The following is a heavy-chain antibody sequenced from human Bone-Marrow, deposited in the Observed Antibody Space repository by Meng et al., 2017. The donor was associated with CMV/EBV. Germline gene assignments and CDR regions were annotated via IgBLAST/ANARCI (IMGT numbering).Heavy chain of an antibody. CDR2: IRYDGSNK. Sequence: AGSLTLTCAASGFTFSSYGMHWVRQAPGKGLEWVAFIRYDGSNKYYADSVKGRFTISRNNSKNTLYVQMTRLRAEDTVVYYCARNPTLGYCSSSSCYTDYFDIWGQGTMVTVSS. V-gene: IGHV3-30*02. J-gene: IGHJ3*02. CDR3: ARNPTLGYCSSSSCYTDYFDI. CDR1: GFTFSSYG. D-gene: IGHD2-2*02.